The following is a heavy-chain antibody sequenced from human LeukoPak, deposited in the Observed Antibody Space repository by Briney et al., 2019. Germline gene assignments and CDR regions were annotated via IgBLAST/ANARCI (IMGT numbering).Heavy chain of an antibody. J-gene: IGHJ4*02. CDR2: INPNSGGT. CDR1: GYTFTVYY. Sequence: ASVKVSCKASGYTFTVYYMHWVRQAPGQGLEWMGRINPNSGGTNYAQKFQGRVTMTRDTSISTAYMELSSLRSDDTAVYYCARDQGLTGTTSDFDYWGQGTLVTVSS. D-gene: IGHD1-7*01. CDR3: ARDQGLTGTTSDFDY. V-gene: IGHV1-2*06.